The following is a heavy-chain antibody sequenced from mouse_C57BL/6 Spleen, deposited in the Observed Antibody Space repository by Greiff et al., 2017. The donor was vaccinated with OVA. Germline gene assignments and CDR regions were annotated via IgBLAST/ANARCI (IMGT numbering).Heavy chain of an antibody. CDR2: INPSNGGT. D-gene: IGHD1-1*01. V-gene: IGHV1-53*01. CDR3: ARSGATVVATTRLDFDY. Sequence: QVQLQQPGTELVKPGASVKLSCKASGYTFTSYWMHWVKQRPGQGLEWIGNINPSNGGTTYNEKFKSKATLTVDNSSSTAYMQLSSLTSEDSAVYYCARSGATVVATTRLDFDYWGQGTTLTVSS. J-gene: IGHJ2*01. CDR1: GYTFTSYW.